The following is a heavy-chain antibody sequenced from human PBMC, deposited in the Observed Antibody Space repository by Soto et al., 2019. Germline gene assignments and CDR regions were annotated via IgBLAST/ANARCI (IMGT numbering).Heavy chain of an antibody. CDR1: GFTFNYYG. J-gene: IGHJ4*02. CDR3: VKSARDGYAALAD. CDR2: ISYDGGTI. Sequence: ESGGGVVQPGKSLRLSCATSGFTFNYYGFHWVRQAPGTGLEWVAVISYDGGTIYYADAVKGPFTISTDASNDTVFLQMNRLRLEDTVCYYRVKSARDGYAALADWCPGALVSFSS. V-gene: IGHV3-30*18. D-gene: IGHD2-15*01.